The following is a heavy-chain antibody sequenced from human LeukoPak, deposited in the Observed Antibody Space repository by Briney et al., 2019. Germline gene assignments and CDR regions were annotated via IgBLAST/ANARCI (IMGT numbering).Heavy chain of an antibody. V-gene: IGHV3-21*01. D-gene: IGHD3-16*02. CDR2: ISSSSSYI. J-gene: IGHJ4*02. CDR3: AKGPKYDYVWGSYRYDPFFDY. Sequence: GGSLRLSCAASGFTFSSYSMNWVRQAPGKGLEWVSSISSSSSYIYYADSVKGRFTISRDNSKNTLYLQMNSLRAEDTAVYYCAKGPKYDYVWGSYRYDPFFDYWGQGTLVTVSS. CDR1: GFTFSSYS.